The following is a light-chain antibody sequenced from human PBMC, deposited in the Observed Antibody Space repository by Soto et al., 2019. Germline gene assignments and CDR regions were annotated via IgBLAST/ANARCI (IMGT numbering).Light chain of an antibody. CDR1: RSAVGGYTN. CDR2: EVS. Sequence: QSALTQPPSPSGSPGQPVPIPCPGTRSAVGGYTNVSWYQQTPGKAPNLMFFEVSSRPSGVPDRFSGSKSGNTASLTVSGLQAEDEADYYCSSYAGSNNLVFGGGTKLTVL. CDR3: SSYAGSNNLV. J-gene: IGLJ3*02. V-gene: IGLV2-8*01.